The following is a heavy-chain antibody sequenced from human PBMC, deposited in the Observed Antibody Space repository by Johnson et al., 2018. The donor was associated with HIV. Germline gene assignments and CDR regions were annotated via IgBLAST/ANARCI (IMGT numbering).Heavy chain of an antibody. CDR2: ISYDGSNK. J-gene: IGHJ3*02. CDR3: ARATYYDSRDDAFYI. D-gene: IGHD3-22*01. Sequence: QVQLVESGGGVVQPGRSLRLSCAASGFTFSSYAMHWVRQAPGKGLEWVAVISYDGSNKYYADSVKGRFTIARDNSKNTLYLQMNSLRGEDTAVYYCARATYYDSRDDAFYIWVQGTMVTVSS. V-gene: IGHV3-30*04. CDR1: GFTFSSYA.